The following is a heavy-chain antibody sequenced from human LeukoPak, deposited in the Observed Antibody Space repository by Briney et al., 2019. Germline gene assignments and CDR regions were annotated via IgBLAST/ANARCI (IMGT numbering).Heavy chain of an antibody. CDR2: IRYDGRTT. Sequence: PGGSLRLSCAASGFTFSSHGMHWVRQAPGKGLEWVAFIRYDGRTTFYADSVKGRCTISRDNSKSTLFLQMNSVRTEDTAVYYCAKGAYQRLWGDEEYYYYYMDVWGKGTTVTMSS. CDR3: AKGAYQRLWGDEEYYYYYMDV. V-gene: IGHV3-30*02. D-gene: IGHD2-2*01. J-gene: IGHJ6*03. CDR1: GFTFSSHG.